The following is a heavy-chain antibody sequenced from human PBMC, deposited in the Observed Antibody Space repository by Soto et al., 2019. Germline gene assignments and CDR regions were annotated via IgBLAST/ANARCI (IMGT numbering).Heavy chain of an antibody. CDR2: IRSKTDNYAT. V-gene: IGHV3-73*01. CDR1: GFTFSDST. D-gene: IGHD4-17*01. J-gene: IGHJ4*02. Sequence: GGSLRLSCAASGFTFSDSTFHWIRQASGKGLEWLGRIRSKTDNYATAYAASVNGRFTISRDDSKNTAYLEMNSLKTEDTAMYYCTRHFDGDVRIDDWGQGTLVTVSS. CDR3: TRHFDGDVRIDD.